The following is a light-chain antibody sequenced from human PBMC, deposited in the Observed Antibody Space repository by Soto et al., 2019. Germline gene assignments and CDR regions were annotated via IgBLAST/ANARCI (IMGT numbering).Light chain of an antibody. V-gene: IGKV1-39*01. CDR2: AAS. CDR1: QSISSY. J-gene: IGKJ5*01. CDR3: QQSYSTLIT. Sequence: DIQITQSPASLSASVVDRVTIICSARQSISSYLNWYQQKPGKAPKLLIYAASSLQSGVPSRFSGSGSGTDFTLTISSLQPEDFATYYCQQSYSTLITFGQGTRLEIK.